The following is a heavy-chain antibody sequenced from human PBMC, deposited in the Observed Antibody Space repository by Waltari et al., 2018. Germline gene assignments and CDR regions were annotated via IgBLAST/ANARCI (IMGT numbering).Heavy chain of an antibody. D-gene: IGHD6-13*01. V-gene: IGHV4-59*11. CDR1: GGSISSHY. CDR3: ARSGKIAAADR. J-gene: IGHJ5*02. Sequence: QVQLQESGPGLVKPSETLSLTCTVSGGSISSHYWSWIRQPPGKGLEWIGYIYYSGSNNYNPSLKSRVTISVDTSKNQFSLKLSSVTAADTAVYYCARSGKIAAADRWGQGTLVTVSS. CDR2: IYYSGSN.